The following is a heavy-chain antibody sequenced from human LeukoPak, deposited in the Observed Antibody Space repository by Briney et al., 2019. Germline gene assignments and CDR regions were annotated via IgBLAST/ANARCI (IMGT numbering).Heavy chain of an antibody. J-gene: IGHJ6*03. CDR1: GGSFSGYY. V-gene: IGHV4-34*01. D-gene: IGHD3-3*01. CDR3: AKGRTYSDFWKNSYYCMDV. CDR2: IDHSGST. Sequence: SGTLSLTCAVSGGSFSGYYWTWIRQPPGKGLEWIGEIDHSGSTNYNASLKSRVTISVDTSKNQFSLRLTSVTAADTAVFFCAKGRTYSDFWKNSYYCMDVWGKGTTVTVSS.